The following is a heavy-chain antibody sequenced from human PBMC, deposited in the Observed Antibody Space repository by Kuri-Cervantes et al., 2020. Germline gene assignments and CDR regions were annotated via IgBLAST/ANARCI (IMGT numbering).Heavy chain of an antibody. CDR2: IWYDGSNK. Sequence: GGSLRLSCAASGFTFSSYGMHWVRQAPGKGLEWVAVIWYDGSNKYYADSVKGRFTISRDNSKNTLYLQMNSLRSEDRSVYFCARGGYYDILTIGFDYWGQGALVTVSS. D-gene: IGHD3-9*01. V-gene: IGHV3-33*01. CDR3: ARGGYYDILTIGFDY. CDR1: GFTFSSYG. J-gene: IGHJ4*02.